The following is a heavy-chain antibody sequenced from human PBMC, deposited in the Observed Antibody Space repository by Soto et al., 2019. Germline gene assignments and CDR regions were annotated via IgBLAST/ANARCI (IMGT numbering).Heavy chain of an antibody. J-gene: IGHJ4*02. D-gene: IGHD6-13*01. V-gene: IGHV4-31*03. Sequence: TLSLTCTVSGGSIRSGGYYWSWIRQHPGKGLEWIGYIYYSGSTYYNPSLKSRVTISVDTSKNQFSLKLSSVTAADTAVYYCARSKDSSSWYPYLDYWGQGTLVTVSS. CDR3: ARSKDSSSWYPYLDY. CDR1: GGSIRSGGYY. CDR2: IYYSGST.